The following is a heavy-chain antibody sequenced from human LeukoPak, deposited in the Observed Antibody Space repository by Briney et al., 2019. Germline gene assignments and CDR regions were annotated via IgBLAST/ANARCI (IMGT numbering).Heavy chain of an antibody. Sequence: GGPLRLPCGASGFTVRGNYKGWLREAPGKGLKGVSVLYSGGSTYYADYVKGRFTISRDNSTNTLYLQMTSLRADDTAVYYCAREANWGFGVGAFDIWGQGTMVIVSS. J-gene: IGHJ3*02. CDR1: GFTVRGNY. D-gene: IGHD7-27*01. V-gene: IGHV3-66*01. CDR3: AREANWGFGVGAFDI. CDR2: LYSGGST.